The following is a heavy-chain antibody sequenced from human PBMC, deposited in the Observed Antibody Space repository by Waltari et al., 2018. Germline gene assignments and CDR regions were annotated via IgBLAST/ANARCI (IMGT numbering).Heavy chain of an antibody. CDR1: GGSFSGYY. CDR2: INHSGST. D-gene: IGHD2-2*01. Sequence: QVQLQQWGAGLLKPSETLSLTCAVYGGSFSGYYWSWIRQPPGKGLEWIGEINHSGSTNYNPSLKSRVTISVDTSKNQFSLKLSSVTAADTAVYYCARGVMPGGWFDPWGQGTLVTVSS. V-gene: IGHV4-34*01. CDR3: ARGVMPGGWFDP. J-gene: IGHJ5*02.